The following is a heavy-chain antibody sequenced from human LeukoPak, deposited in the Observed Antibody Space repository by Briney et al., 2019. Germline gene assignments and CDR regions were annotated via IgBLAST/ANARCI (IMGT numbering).Heavy chain of an antibody. CDR1: GGSISSSSYY. CDR3: ARKSGYSSGWYHFTSHDAFDI. J-gene: IGHJ3*02. Sequence: SETLSLTCTVSGGSISSSSYYWGWIRQPPGKGLEWIGSIYYSGSTYYNPSLKSRVTISVDTSKNQFSLKLSSVTAADTAVYYCARKSGYSSGWYHFTSHDAFDIRGQGTMVTVSS. V-gene: IGHV4-39*01. CDR2: IYYSGST. D-gene: IGHD6-19*01.